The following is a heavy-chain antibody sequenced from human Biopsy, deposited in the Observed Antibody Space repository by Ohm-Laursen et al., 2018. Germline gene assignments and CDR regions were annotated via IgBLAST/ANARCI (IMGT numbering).Heavy chain of an antibody. V-gene: IGHV4-39*01. Sequence: TLSLTCTVSGGSVSSNVHYWAWIRQPPGKGLECIGTVFHSGIIFYNPSLKSRVTISIDTSKNQFSLNLSSVTAADTAVYYCARHPTGFWFDPWGQGTLVTVSS. J-gene: IGHJ5*02. CDR2: VFHSGII. CDR3: ARHPTGFWFDP. CDR1: GGSVSSNVHY.